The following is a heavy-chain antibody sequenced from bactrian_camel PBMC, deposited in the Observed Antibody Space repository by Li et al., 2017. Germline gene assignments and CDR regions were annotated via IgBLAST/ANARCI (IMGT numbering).Heavy chain of an antibody. J-gene: IGHJ4*01. Sequence: VQLVESGGGSVQAGGSLRLSCLALYFPYDTNKRMAWFRQTPGGQREGVAHIRQSKRTQYADSVKGRFTISRDNAKNTLYLQMNSLKTEDTAVYYCATDPTQSPDTYCSGGYCYDVPDYWGQGTQVTVS. CDR3: ATDPTQSPDTYCSGGYCYDVPDY. CDR1: YFPYDTNKR. D-gene: IGHD2*01. CDR2: IRQSKRT. V-gene: IGHV3S60*01.